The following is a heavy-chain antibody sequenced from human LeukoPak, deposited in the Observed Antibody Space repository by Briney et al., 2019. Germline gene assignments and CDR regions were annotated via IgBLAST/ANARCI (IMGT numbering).Heavy chain of an antibody. V-gene: IGHV4-34*01. CDR2: INHSGST. CDR3: ARTPNSYGAPFDY. Sequence: SETLSLTCAVYGGSFSGYYWSWIRQPPGKGLEWIGEINHSGSTNYNPSLRSRVTISVDTSKNQFSLKLSSVTAADTAVYYCARTPNSYGAPFDYWGQGTLVTVSS. J-gene: IGHJ4*02. CDR1: GGSFSGYY. D-gene: IGHD5-18*01.